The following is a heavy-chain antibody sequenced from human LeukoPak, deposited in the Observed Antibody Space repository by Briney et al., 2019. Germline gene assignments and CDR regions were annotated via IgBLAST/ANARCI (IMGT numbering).Heavy chain of an antibody. CDR1: GGSFSGYY. CDR2: INHSGST. CDR3: ARGLLLS. Sequence: SETLSLTCAVYGGSFSGYYWSWIRQPPGKGLGWIGEINHSGSTNYNPSLKSRVTISVDTSKNQFSLKLSSVTAADTAVYYCARGLLLSWGQGTMVTVSS. J-gene: IGHJ3*01. D-gene: IGHD2-15*01. V-gene: IGHV4-34*01.